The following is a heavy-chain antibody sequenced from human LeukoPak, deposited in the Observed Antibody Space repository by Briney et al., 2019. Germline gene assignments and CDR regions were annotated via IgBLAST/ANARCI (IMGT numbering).Heavy chain of an antibody. J-gene: IGHJ2*01. V-gene: IGHV4-61*02. CDR2: IYTSGST. D-gene: IGHD3-10*01. CDR1: GGSISSGSYY. CDR3: ARRGGDWYFDL. Sequence: SQTLSLTCTVSGGSISSGSYYWSWIRQPAGKGLEWIGRIYTSGSTNYNPSLKSRVTISVDRSKNQFSLKLSSVTAADTAVYYCARRGGDWYFDLWGRGTPVTVSS.